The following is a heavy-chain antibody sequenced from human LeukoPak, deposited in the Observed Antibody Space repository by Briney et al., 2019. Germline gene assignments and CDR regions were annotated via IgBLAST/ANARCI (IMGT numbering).Heavy chain of an antibody. CDR3: AIMHGYYDGSGYWVR. J-gene: IGHJ4*02. V-gene: IGHV3-23*01. D-gene: IGHD3-22*01. Sequence: GGSLRLSCAASGFTFGSYGMSWVRQAPGKGLEWVSFISPSGDRTSNADSVEGRFTISRDNPRDTLYLQMNSLRDEDTAGYYCAIMHGYYDGSGYWVRWGQGTLVTVSS. CDR1: GFTFGSYG. CDR2: ISPSGDRT.